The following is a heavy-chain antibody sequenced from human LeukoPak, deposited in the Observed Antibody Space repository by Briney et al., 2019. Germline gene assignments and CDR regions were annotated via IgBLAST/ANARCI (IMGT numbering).Heavy chain of an antibody. CDR1: GLTFNNAW. Sequence: GGPLRLSCAAAGLTFNNAWMNWVRQAPGKGLEWVGRSKSRIHGGTIDYAAPVKGRFTISRDESENTLYLQMNSLKTEDTAVYYCTIDLRDSGSRKFDPWGQGTLVTVSS. J-gene: IGHJ5*02. V-gene: IGHV3-15*01. CDR3: TIDLRDSGSRKFDP. CDR2: SKSRIHGGTI. D-gene: IGHD3-10*01.